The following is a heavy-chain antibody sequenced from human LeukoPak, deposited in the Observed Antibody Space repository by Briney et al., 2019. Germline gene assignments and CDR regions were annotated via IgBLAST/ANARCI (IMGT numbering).Heavy chain of an antibody. V-gene: IGHV3-23*01. Sequence: GGSLRLSCAASGFTVSSNYMSWVRQAPGKGLEWVSAIGARDGTTYYADSVKGRFTISRDNSENTLYLQMNSLRAEDTAIYYCAKDSSGYYYDPRFDSWGQGTLVTVSS. CDR2: IGARDGTT. J-gene: IGHJ4*02. D-gene: IGHD3-22*01. CDR1: GFTVSSNY. CDR3: AKDSSGYYYDPRFDS.